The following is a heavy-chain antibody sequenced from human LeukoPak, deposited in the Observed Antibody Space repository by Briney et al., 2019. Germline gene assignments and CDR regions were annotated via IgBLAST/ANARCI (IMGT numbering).Heavy chain of an antibody. V-gene: IGHV5-51*01. J-gene: IGHJ4*02. CDR2: IYPGDSDT. CDR1: GYSFTSYW. Sequence: GESLKISCKGSGYSFTSYWLGWVRQMPGKGLEWMGIIYPGDSDTRYSPSFQGQVTISADKSISTAYLQWSSLKASDTAMYYCARGGYSYGLFYYFDYWGQGTLVTVSS. D-gene: IGHD5-18*01. CDR3: ARGGYSYGLFYYFDY.